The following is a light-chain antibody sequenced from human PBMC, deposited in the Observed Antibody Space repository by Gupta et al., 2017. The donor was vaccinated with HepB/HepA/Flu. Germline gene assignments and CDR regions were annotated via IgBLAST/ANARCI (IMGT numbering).Light chain of an antibody. V-gene: IGKV1-5*03. Sequence: DIQMTQSPSTLSASVGDRVTITCRASQSISTWLAWYQHKPGKAPNLLIYKASSLEGGVPSRFSGSGSGTEFTLTISSLQPDDFATYYCQQYDTYPWTFGQGTKVEIK. CDR2: KAS. CDR3: QQYDTYPWT. CDR1: QSISTW. J-gene: IGKJ1*01.